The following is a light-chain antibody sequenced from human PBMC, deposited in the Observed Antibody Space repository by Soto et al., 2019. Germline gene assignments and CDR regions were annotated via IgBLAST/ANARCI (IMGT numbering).Light chain of an antibody. V-gene: IGLV7-46*01. Sequence: QAVVTQEPSLTVSPGGTVTLTCGSSAGAVTSGQYPYWFQQKAGQAPRTLIYGTGNKHSWTPARFSGSLLGGKAALTLSGAQPEDEAEYSCMLSYSAVRVFGGGTKVTVL. J-gene: IGLJ2*01. CDR3: MLSYSAVRV. CDR1: AGAVTSGQY. CDR2: GTG.